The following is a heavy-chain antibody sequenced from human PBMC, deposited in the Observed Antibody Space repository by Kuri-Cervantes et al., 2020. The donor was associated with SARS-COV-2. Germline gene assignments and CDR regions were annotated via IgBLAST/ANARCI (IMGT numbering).Heavy chain of an antibody. CDR1: GFTFSSYS. J-gene: IGHJ3*02. Sequence: GGSLRLSCAASGFTFSSYSMNWVRQAPGKGLEWVSSISSSSSYIFYADSVKGRFTISRDNAKNSLYLQMNSLIAEDTAVYYCAREGPLIVVVPAAKGGEFDAFDIWGQGTMVTVSS. CDR2: ISSSSSYI. D-gene: IGHD2-2*01. CDR3: AREGPLIVVVPAAKGGEFDAFDI. V-gene: IGHV3-21*01.